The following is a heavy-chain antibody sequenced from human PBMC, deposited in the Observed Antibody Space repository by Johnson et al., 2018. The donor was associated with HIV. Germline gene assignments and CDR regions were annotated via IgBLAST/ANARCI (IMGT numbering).Heavy chain of an antibody. CDR2: IGSGGNNI. V-gene: IGHV3-11*04. D-gene: IGHD3-22*01. CDR3: ARDRGYWDAFDI. J-gene: IGHJ3*02. Sequence: QVQLVESGGGVVQPGRSLRLSCAASGFTFSDYYMTWIRQAPGKGLEWVSSIGSGGNNIYYADSVKGRFSISRDNAKNSLYLQMNSLRAEDTAVYYCARDRGYWDAFDIWGQGTMVIVSS. CDR1: GFTFSDYY.